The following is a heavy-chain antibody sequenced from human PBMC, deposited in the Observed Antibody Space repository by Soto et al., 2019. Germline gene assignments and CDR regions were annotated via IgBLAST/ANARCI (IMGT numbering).Heavy chain of an antibody. Sequence: SETLSLICNLSGDSIYIPYWWTFVRQGPGKGLEWIGEIYHSGRTHYNPSLKSRLSLSIDKSENQFSLRLTSVTAADTAVYYCSRLCRNSCGLDVWGPGTTVTVSS. V-gene: IGHV4-4*02. CDR2: IYHSGRT. CDR1: GDSIYIPYW. D-gene: IGHD2-21*01. CDR3: SRLCRNSCGLDV. J-gene: IGHJ6*02.